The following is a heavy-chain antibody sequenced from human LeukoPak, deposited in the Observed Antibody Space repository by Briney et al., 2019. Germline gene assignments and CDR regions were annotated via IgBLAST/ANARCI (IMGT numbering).Heavy chain of an antibody. CDR3: ARFGGYSYGSAADY. CDR2: IYYSGST. CDR1: GGSISSYY. V-gene: IGHV4-59*01. Sequence: PSETLSLTCTVSGGSISSYYWSWIRQPPGKGLEWIGYIYYSGSTNYNLSLKSRVTISVDTSKNQFSLKLSSVTAADTAVYYCARFGGYSYGSAADYWGQGTLVTVSS. J-gene: IGHJ4*02. D-gene: IGHD5-18*01.